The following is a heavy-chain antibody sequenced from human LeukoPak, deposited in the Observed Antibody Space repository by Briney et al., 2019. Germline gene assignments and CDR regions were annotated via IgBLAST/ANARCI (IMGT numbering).Heavy chain of an antibody. CDR3: AKDRKGSQPPFDY. D-gene: IGHD1-26*01. V-gene: IGHV3-23*01. CDR2: ISGSGGST. Sequence: PSETLSLTCTVSGYPISSGYYWGWVRQAPGKGLEWVSAISGSGGSTYYADSVKGRFTISRDNSKNTLYLQMNSLRAEDTAVYYCAKDRKGSQPPFDYWGQGTLVTVSS. J-gene: IGHJ4*02. CDR1: GYPISSGYY.